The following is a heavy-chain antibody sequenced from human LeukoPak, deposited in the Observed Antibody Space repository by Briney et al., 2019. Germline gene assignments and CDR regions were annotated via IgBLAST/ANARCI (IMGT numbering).Heavy chain of an antibody. CDR2: IYYSGST. J-gene: IGHJ6*03. CDR1: GGSISSSSYY. CDR3: ARRARIQLQPPYYYYMDV. Sequence: SETLSLTCTVSGGSISSSSYYWGWIRQPPGKGLEWIGSIYYSGSTYYNPSLKSRVTISVDTSKNQFSLKLSSVIAADTAVYYCARRARIQLQPPYYYYMDVWGKGTTVTVSS. V-gene: IGHV4-39*07. D-gene: IGHD5-18*01.